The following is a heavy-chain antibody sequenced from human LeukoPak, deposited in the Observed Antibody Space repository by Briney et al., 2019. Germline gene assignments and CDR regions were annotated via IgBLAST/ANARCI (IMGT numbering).Heavy chain of an antibody. CDR3: ARDGASYYDH. J-gene: IGHJ5*02. Sequence: PSETLSLTCAVSGGSINNYKWWSWIRQPPGKGLEWLGEIFYTGSPNYNPSFKSRITMSVDKSNNQFSLILTSVTVADTAVYYCARDGASYYDHWGQGILVTVTS. V-gene: IGHV4-4*02. CDR2: IFYTGSP. D-gene: IGHD3-10*01. CDR1: GGSINNYKW.